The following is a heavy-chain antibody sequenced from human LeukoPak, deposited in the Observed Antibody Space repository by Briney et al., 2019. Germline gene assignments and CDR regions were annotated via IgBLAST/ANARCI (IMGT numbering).Heavy chain of an antibody. V-gene: IGHV4-59*01. J-gene: IGHJ4*02. D-gene: IGHD1-26*01. CDR3: ARMPPVGGSYVY. CDR1: GGSISSYY. Sequence: SETLSLTCTVSGGSISSYYWSWVRQPPGKGLEWIGYISHSGSTNYNPSLKSRVTISVDTSKNQFSLKLSSVTAADTAVYYCARMPPVGGSYVYWGQGTLVTVSS. CDR2: ISHSGST.